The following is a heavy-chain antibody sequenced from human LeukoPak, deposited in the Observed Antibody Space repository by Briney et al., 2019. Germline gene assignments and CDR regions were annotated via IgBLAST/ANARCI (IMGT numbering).Heavy chain of an antibody. V-gene: IGHV3-48*04. J-gene: IGHJ4*02. CDR1: GFDFSTYS. CDR3: TRVGRSGWTVDY. Sequence: GGSLRLSCAASGFDFSTYSIDWVRQAPGKGLEWVSYISSSSSNIYHADSVKGRFTISRDNAKNSLHLQMNSLRAEDTAVYYCTRVGRSGWTVDYWGQGTLVTVSS. CDR2: ISSSSSNI. D-gene: IGHD6-19*01.